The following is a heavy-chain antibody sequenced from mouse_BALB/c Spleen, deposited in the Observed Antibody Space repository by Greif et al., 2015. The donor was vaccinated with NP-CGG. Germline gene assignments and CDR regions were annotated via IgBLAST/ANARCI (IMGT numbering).Heavy chain of an antibody. J-gene: IGHJ2*01. CDR3: ARERDYYGSRYYFDY. CDR1: GYSITSGYY. Sequence: EVKLQEPGPGLVKPSQSLSLTCSVTGYSITSGYYWNWIRQFPGNKLEWMGYISYDGSNNYNPSLKNRISITRDTPKNQFFLKLNSVTTEDTATYYCARERDYYGSRYYFDYWGQGTTLTVSS. D-gene: IGHD1-1*01. CDR2: ISYDGSN. V-gene: IGHV3-6*02.